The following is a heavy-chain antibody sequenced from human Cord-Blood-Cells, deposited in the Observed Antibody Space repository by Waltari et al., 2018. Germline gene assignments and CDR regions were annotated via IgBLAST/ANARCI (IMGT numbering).Heavy chain of an antibody. CDR2: IYHSGIT. CDR3: ARYSSGWGASDYGMDV. D-gene: IGHD6-19*01. Sequence: QVQLQESGPGLVKPSGTLSLTCAVSGGSISSSNWWSWVRQPPGKGLEWIGEIYHSGITNYNPSLKSRVTISVDKSKNQFSLKRSSVTAADTAVYYCARYSSGWGASDYGMDVWGQGTTVTVSS. J-gene: IGHJ6*02. V-gene: IGHV4-4*02. CDR1: GGSISSSNW.